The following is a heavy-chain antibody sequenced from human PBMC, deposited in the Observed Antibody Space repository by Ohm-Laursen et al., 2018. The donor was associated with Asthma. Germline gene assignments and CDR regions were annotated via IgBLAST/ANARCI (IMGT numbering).Heavy chain of an antibody. J-gene: IGHJ4*02. D-gene: IGHD4-17*01. V-gene: IGHV3-33*01. CDR1: GFTFSRYG. CDR3: VRGLTVTYAFDH. CDR2: IWYDGSYT. Sequence: SLRLSCAAFGFTFSRYGMHWVGQAGGKGLEWVSVIWYDGSYTYYADSVKGRFTISRDNAENSVFLQMNSLRAEDTAVYYCVRGLTVTYAFDHWGQGTLLTVSS.